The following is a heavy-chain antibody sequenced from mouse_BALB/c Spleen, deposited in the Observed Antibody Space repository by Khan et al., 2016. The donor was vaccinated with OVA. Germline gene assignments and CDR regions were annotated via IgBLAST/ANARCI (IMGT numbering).Heavy chain of an antibody. V-gene: IGHV1S81*02. D-gene: IGHD2-2*01. CDR1: GYTFTSYY. Sequence: VKLLESGAELVKPGASVRLSCKASGYTFTSYYLYWVKQRPGQGLEWIGDINPSNGGTNFNEKFKSKATLTVDKSSSTAYIQLNSLTSADSAVYYCSRSGYGSFAYWGQGTLVTVSA. CDR2: INPSNGGT. CDR3: SRSGYGSFAY. J-gene: IGHJ3*01.